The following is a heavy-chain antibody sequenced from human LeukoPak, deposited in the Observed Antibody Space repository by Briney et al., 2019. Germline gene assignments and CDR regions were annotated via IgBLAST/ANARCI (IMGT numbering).Heavy chain of an antibody. J-gene: IGHJ4*02. CDR2: ISYDGTNK. CDR1: GFTFRNYA. Sequence: GGSLRLSCAASGFTFRNYAVHWVRQAPGKGLQWLAVISYDGTNKYYADSVKGRFTISRDNSKNTLYVQMNSLRAEDTAVYYCARDPAKFWSGHDYWGQGTLVTVSS. CDR3: ARDPAKFWSGHDY. V-gene: IGHV3-30-3*01. D-gene: IGHD3-3*01.